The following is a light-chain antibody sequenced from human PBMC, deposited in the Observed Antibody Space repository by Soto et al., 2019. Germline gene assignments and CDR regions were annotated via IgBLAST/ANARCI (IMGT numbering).Light chain of an antibody. Sequence: EIVMTQSPATLSVSPGERATLSCRASQSVSSNLAWYQQKPAQAPRLLIYGASTRATGIPARFSGSGSGTEFTLTISSLQSEDFAVYYCQQYKGWRTFGQGTKLEIK. CDR2: GAS. V-gene: IGKV3-15*01. CDR3: QQYKGWRT. CDR1: QSVSSN. J-gene: IGKJ2*01.